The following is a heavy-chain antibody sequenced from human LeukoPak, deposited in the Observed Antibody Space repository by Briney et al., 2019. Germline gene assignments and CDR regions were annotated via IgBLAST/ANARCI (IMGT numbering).Heavy chain of an antibody. D-gene: IGHD6-19*01. Sequence: GGSLRLSCAASRFPFSTYAVSWVRQAPGKGLEWVSAISGIGGSTYYASSVKGRFTISRDNSKNTLYLQMNSLRAEDTAVYYCAKDGEQWPVFDYWGQGTVVTVSS. CDR2: ISGIGGST. CDR1: RFPFSTYA. J-gene: IGHJ4*02. CDR3: AKDGEQWPVFDY. V-gene: IGHV3-23*01.